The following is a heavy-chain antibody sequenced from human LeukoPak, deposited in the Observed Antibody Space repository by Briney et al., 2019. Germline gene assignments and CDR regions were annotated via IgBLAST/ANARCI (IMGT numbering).Heavy chain of an antibody. D-gene: IGHD3-3*01. Sequence: GGSLRLSCATSGFTFSSYSMNWVRQAPGKGLEWVSSISSSSSYIYYADSVKGRFTISRDNAKNSLYLQMNSLRAEDTAVYHCARDGDPPSYYDFWSGYPNWFDPWGQGTLVTVSS. J-gene: IGHJ5*02. CDR3: ARDGDPPSYYDFWSGYPNWFDP. CDR1: GFTFSSYS. V-gene: IGHV3-21*01. CDR2: ISSSSSYI.